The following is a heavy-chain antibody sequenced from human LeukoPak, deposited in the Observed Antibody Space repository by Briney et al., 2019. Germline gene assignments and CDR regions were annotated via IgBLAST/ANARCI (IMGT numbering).Heavy chain of an antibody. CDR1: GFTVSSNY. J-gene: IGHJ4*02. CDR3: ARDSSSGQEY. D-gene: IGHD6-13*01. V-gene: IGHV3-53*01. Sequence: GGSLRLSCAASGFTVSSNYMSWVRQAPGKGLEWVSVIYSGGSTYYADSVKGRFTISRDNYKNTLYLQMTSLRAEDTAVYYCARDSSSGQEYWGQGTLVTVSS. CDR2: IYSGGST.